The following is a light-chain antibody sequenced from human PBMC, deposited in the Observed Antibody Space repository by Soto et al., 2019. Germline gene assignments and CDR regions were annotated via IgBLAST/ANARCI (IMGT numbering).Light chain of an antibody. Sequence: IPLTQPPSSLSASVGDRVTITCRASQGISSYLAWYQQKPGKAPKLLIYAASTLQSGVPSRFSGSGSGTDFTLTISSLQPEDFATYYCQQLNSYPWTFGQGTKVEIK. V-gene: IGKV1-9*01. CDR3: QQLNSYPWT. CDR2: AAS. CDR1: QGISSY. J-gene: IGKJ1*01.